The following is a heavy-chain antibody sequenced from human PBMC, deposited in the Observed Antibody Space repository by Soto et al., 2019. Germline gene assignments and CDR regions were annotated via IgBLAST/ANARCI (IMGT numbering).Heavy chain of an antibody. D-gene: IGHD2-2*01. CDR2: IYYSGGT. Sequence: SETLSLTCTVSGGSISDDSWTWIRQSPGKTMDWIGYIYYSGGTIYNPSLESRVVFSVDTSKNQISLKVTSVTVADTAVYYCARVRTSLDFYYYYMDVWGKGTTVTVSS. CDR3: ARVRTSLDFYYYYMDV. V-gene: IGHV4-59*08. J-gene: IGHJ6*03. CDR1: GGSISDDS.